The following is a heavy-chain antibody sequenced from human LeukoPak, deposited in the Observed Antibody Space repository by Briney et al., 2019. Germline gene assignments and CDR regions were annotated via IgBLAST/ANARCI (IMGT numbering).Heavy chain of an antibody. CDR3: GRVTGYMIEDYFDY. V-gene: IGHV4-39*07. Sequence: SETLSLTCIVSDGSISSSSYSWGWTRLSPGKGLEWIGSIHYSGITYYNPSLKTRVTISVDTSKNHFSLNLSSVTAADTAVYYCGRVTGYMIEDYFDYWGQGTLVTVSS. CDR2: IHYSGIT. CDR1: DGSISSSSYS. J-gene: IGHJ4*02. D-gene: IGHD3-22*01.